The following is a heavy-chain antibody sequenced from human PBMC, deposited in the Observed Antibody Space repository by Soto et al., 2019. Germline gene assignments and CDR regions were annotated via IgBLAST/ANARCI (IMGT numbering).Heavy chain of an antibody. CDR3: ARGRYFDWLYFDY. V-gene: IGHV3-33*01. Sequence: GGSLRLSCAASGFTFSSYGMHWVRQAPGKGLEWVAVIWYDGSNKYYADSVKGRFTISRDNSKNTLYLQMNSLRAEDTAVYYRARGRYFDWLYFDYWGQGTLVTVSS. J-gene: IGHJ4*02. CDR2: IWYDGSNK. CDR1: GFTFSSYG. D-gene: IGHD3-9*01.